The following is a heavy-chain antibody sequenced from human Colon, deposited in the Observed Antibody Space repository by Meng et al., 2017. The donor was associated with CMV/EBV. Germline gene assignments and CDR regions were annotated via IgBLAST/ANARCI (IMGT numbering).Heavy chain of an antibody. CDR3: ARGLGYSRSTIYYYYTMDV. CDR1: GFSFSTSE. CDR2: IRSGGHTI. V-gene: IGHV3-48*03. J-gene: IGHJ6*02. Sequence: GESLKISCAASGFSFSTSEMNWVRQAPGKGLEWVSYIRSGGHTINYADSVKGRFTISRDNAKNSLYLQMNSLRAEDTAVYYCARGLGYSRSTIYYYYTMDVWGQGTTVTV. D-gene: IGHD6-13*01.